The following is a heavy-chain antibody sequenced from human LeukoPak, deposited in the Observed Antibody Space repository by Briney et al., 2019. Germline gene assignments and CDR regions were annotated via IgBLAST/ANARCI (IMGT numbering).Heavy chain of an antibody. CDR3: ARAYCGGDCYYRAFDI. D-gene: IGHD2-21*01. CDR2: INHSGST. V-gene: IGHV4-34*01. CDR1: GGSFSGYY. J-gene: IGHJ3*02. Sequence: PSETLSLTCAVYGGSFSGYYWSWIRQPPGKGLEWIGEINHSGSTNYNPSLKSRVTISVDTYKNQFSLKLSSVTAADTAVYYCARAYCGGDCYYRAFDIWGQGTMVTVSS.